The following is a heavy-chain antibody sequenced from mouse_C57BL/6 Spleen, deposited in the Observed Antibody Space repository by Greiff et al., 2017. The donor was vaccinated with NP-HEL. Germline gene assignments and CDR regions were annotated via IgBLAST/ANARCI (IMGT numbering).Heavy chain of an antibody. CDR3: ARAYDGYGYFDV. D-gene: IGHD2-3*01. CDR1: GYTFTSYW. J-gene: IGHJ1*03. CDR2: IHPNSGST. V-gene: IGHV1-64*01. Sequence: QVQLQQSGAELVKPGASVKLSCKASGYTFTSYWMHWVKQRPGQGLEWIGMIHPNSGSTNYNEKFKSKATLTVDKSSSTAYMQLSSLTSEDSAVYYCARAYDGYGYFDVWGTGTTVTVSS.